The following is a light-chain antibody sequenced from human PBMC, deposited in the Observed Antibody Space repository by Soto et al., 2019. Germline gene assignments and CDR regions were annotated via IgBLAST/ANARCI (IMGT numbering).Light chain of an antibody. CDR1: QGVNSNY. CDR2: DAS. CDR3: QQYGISPLT. V-gene: IGKV3-20*01. Sequence: EIVLTQSPGSLSLSPGERATLSCRASQGVNSNYLAWYQAKPGQAPRLLIYDASSRATGIPDRFSGSGSGTDFTLTISRLEPKDYGVYYCQQYGISPLTFGGGTKVEIK. J-gene: IGKJ4*01.